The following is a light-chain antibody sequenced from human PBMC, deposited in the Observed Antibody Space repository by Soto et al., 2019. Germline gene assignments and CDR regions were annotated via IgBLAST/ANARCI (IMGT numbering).Light chain of an antibody. V-gene: IGKV3-20*01. CDR1: HTISSSY. J-gene: IGKJ1*01. Sequence: EIVLTQSPGTLSLSPGERATLSCRASHTISSSYLAWYQQKPGQAPRLIMYGISRRANGIPDRFSGSGSGTDFTLTITRLEPEDFAVYDYQQYVTSSPRTFGQGTKVDIK. CDR3: QQYVTSSPRT. CDR2: GIS.